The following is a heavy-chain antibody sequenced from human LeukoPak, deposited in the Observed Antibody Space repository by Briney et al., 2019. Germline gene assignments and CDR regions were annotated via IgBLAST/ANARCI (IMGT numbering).Heavy chain of an antibody. Sequence: KPSETLSLTCAVYGGSFSGYYWSWIRQPPGKGLEWIGEINHSGSTNYNPSLKSRVTISVDTSKNQFSLKLSSVTAADTAVYYCARRYRDGYSHDAFDIWGQGTMVTVSS. J-gene: IGHJ3*02. CDR2: INHSGST. CDR3: ARRYRDGYSHDAFDI. CDR1: GGSFSGYY. D-gene: IGHD5-24*01. V-gene: IGHV4-34*01.